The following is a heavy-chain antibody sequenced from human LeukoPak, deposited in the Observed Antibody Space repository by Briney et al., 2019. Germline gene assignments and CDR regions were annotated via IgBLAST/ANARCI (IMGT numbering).Heavy chain of an antibody. CDR3: ARYVVYGSGKYYFDY. CDR2: TNYSGST. Sequence: SETLSLTCTVSGGSVSSTTYYWSWIRQPPGKGLEWIASTNYSGSTYYNPSLKSRVTISVDTSENQFSLKLSSVTAADTAVYYCARYVVYGSGKYYFDYWGQGTLVTVSS. D-gene: IGHD3-10*01. V-gene: IGHV4-39*01. CDR1: GGSVSSTTYY. J-gene: IGHJ4*02.